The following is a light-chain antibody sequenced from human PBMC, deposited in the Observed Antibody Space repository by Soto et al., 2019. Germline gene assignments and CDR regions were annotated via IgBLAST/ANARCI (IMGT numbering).Light chain of an antibody. Sequence: DIVMTQSPDSLAVSLGETATINCKSSQSLLYSSNNKNYLAWYRQKPRQPPELLIYWAYTRESGVPGRYSGSGSGTDFTLTISSLRAEDVAIYYCQQYYETPLTFGGGTKVEIK. V-gene: IGKV4-1*01. CDR2: WAY. CDR3: QQYYETPLT. CDR1: QSLLYSSNNKNY. J-gene: IGKJ4*01.